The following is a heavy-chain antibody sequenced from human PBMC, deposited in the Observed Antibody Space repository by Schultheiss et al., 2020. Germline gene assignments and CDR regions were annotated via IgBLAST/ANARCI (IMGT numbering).Heavy chain of an antibody. D-gene: IGHD2-21*01. CDR2: IYYSGST. CDR1: GGSISSGGYY. J-gene: IGHJ6*03. CDR3: ARGIANYYYYYMDV. Sequence: SETLSLTCTVSGGSISSGGYYWSWIRQHPGKGLEWIGYIYYSGSTNYNPSLKSRVTISVDTSKNQFSLKLSSVTAADTAVYYCARGIANYYYYYMDVWGKGTTVTVSS. V-gene: IGHV4-31*03.